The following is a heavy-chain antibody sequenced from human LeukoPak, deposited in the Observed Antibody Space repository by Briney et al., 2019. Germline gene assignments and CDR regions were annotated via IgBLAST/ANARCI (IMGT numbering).Heavy chain of an antibody. D-gene: IGHD5-24*01. CDR1: GGTFSSYA. J-gene: IGHJ4*02. V-gene: IGHV1-69*04. CDR2: IIPILGIA. CDR3: AARDGYNQYYFDY. Sequence: ASVKVSCKASGGTFSSYAISWVRQAPGQGLEWMGRIIPILGIANYAQKFQGRVTITADKSTSTAYMELSSLRSEDTAVYYCAARDGYNQYYFDYWGQGTLVTVSS.